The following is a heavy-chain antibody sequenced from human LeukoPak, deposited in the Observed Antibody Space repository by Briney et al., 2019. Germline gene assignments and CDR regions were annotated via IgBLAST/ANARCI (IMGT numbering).Heavy chain of an antibody. J-gene: IGHJ4*02. CDR1: GDSISSFY. CDR2: IYINGDT. V-gene: IGHV4-4*09. Sequence: SETLSLTCTVSGDSISSFYWSWISQAPGKGLECIGFIYINGDTSYNPSLKGRATLSLDTSKNQFSLRLTSVTAADTAVYYCAKTARTFAFWGPGTLVTVSS. D-gene: IGHD1-7*01. CDR3: AKTARTFAF.